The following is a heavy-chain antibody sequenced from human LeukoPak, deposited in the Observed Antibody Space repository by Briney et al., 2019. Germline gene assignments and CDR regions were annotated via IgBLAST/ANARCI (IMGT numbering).Heavy chain of an antibody. CDR1: GGSFSGYY. D-gene: IGHD1-26*01. V-gene: IGHV4-34*01. J-gene: IGHJ5*02. Sequence: SETLSLTCAVYGGSFSGYYWSWIRQPPGKGLEWIGEINHSGSTNQNPSLKSRVTISVDTSKNQFSLKLSSVTAADTAVYYCARHSGGTYYVSLDPWGQGTLVTVSS. CDR2: INHSGST. CDR3: ARHSGGTYYVSLDP.